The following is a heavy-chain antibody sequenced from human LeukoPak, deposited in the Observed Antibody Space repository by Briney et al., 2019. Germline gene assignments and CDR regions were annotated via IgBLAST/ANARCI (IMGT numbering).Heavy chain of an antibody. Sequence: GESLKISCKGSGYSFTSYWIGWVRQMPGKSLEWMGIIYPGDSDTRYSPSFQGQVTISADKSISTAYLQWSSLKASDTAMYYCARLGREMATITGHFDYWGQGTLVTVSS. V-gene: IGHV5-51*01. CDR3: ARLGREMATITGHFDY. CDR2: IYPGDSDT. CDR1: GYSFTSYW. D-gene: IGHD5-24*01. J-gene: IGHJ4*02.